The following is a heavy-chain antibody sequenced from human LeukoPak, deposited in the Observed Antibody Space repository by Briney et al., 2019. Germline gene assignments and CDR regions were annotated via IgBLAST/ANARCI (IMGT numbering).Heavy chain of an antibody. CDR2: INHSGST. CDR3: ASTMIVSSYHFDY. D-gene: IGHD3-22*01. CDR1: GGSFSGYY. V-gene: IGHV4-34*01. Sequence: SETLSLTCAVYGGSFSGYYWSWIRQPPGEGLEWIGEINHSGSTNYNPSLKSRVTISVDTSKNQFSLKLSSVTAADTAVYYCASTMIVSSYHFDYWGQGTLVTVSS. J-gene: IGHJ4*02.